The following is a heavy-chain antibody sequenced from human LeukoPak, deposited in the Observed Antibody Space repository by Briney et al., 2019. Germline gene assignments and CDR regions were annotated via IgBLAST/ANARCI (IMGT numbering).Heavy chain of an antibody. CDR3: AKHYGSGSNDFDI. D-gene: IGHD3-10*01. CDR1: GDSISSAY. J-gene: IGHJ3*02. V-gene: IGHV4-59*01. CDR2: IYYSGIS. Sequence: SETLSLTCTVSGDSISSAYWSWIRQSPGKGLEWIGYIYYSGISDYNPSLKSRVTISVDTSKNQFSLKLRSVTAADTAVYYCAKHYGSGSNDFDIWGQGTMVTVP.